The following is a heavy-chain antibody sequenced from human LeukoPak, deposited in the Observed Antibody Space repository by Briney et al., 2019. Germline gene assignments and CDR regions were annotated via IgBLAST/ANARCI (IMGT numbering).Heavy chain of an antibody. J-gene: IGHJ5*02. Sequence: KPSQTLSLTCTVSGGSISSGSYYWSWIRQPAGKGLEWIGRIYTSGSTNYNPSLKSRVTMSVDTSKNQFSLKLSSVTAADTAVYYCARASGWLNWFDPWGQGTLVTVSS. D-gene: IGHD5-18*01. CDR3: ARASGWLNWFDP. CDR1: GGSISSGSYY. V-gene: IGHV4-61*02. CDR2: IYTSGST.